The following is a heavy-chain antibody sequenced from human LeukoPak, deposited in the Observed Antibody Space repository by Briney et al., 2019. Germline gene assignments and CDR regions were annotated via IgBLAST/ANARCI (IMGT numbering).Heavy chain of an antibody. Sequence: PGGSLRLSCAASGFTFSSYAMDWVRQAPGKGLEWVAVISYDGSNKYYADSVKGRFTISRDNSKNTLYLQMNSLRAEDTAVYYCARLCVSLWAFDYWGQGTLVTVSS. V-gene: IGHV3-30*04. CDR2: ISYDGSNK. J-gene: IGHJ4*02. D-gene: IGHD3-16*01. CDR3: ARLCVSLWAFDY. CDR1: GFTFSSYA.